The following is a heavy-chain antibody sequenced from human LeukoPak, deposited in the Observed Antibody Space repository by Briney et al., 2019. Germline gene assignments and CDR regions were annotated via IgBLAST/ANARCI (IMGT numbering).Heavy chain of an antibody. Sequence: ASVKVSCKASGYTFTSYYMHWVRQAPGQGLEWMGIINPSGGSTSYAQKFQGRVTMTRDTSASTVYMELSSLRSEDTAVYYCARDREGDYVDYWGQGTLVTVSS. V-gene: IGHV1-46*01. CDR2: INPSGGST. CDR1: GYTFTSYY. D-gene: IGHD3-10*01. CDR3: ARDREGDYVDY. J-gene: IGHJ4*02.